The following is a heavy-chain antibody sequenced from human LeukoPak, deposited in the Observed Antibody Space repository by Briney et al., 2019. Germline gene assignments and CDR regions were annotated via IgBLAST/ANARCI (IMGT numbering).Heavy chain of an antibody. Sequence: GGSLRLSCAASGFTVSTNYMSWVRQAPGKGLEWVSSISSSSSYIYYADSVKGGFTISRDNAKNSLYLQMNSLRAEDTAVYYCARVGYSYGHSYYFDYWGQGTLVTVSS. CDR2: ISSSSSYI. CDR3: ARVGYSYGHSYYFDY. CDR1: GFTVSTNY. J-gene: IGHJ4*02. D-gene: IGHD5-18*01. V-gene: IGHV3-21*01.